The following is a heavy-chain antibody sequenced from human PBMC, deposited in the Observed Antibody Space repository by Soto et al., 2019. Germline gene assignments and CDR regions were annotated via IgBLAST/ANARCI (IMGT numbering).Heavy chain of an antibody. Sequence: GESLKISCAASGFNFSSHWMHWVREAPGKGLIWVSRINSSGSTIYYADSVKGRFTISRDNAKNSLYLQMNSLRAEDTAVYYWAREEQWHGDVWGQGTTVTVSS. J-gene: IGHJ6*02. D-gene: IGHD6-19*01. CDR2: INSSGSTI. V-gene: IGHV3-48*04. CDR3: AREEQWHGDV. CDR1: GFNFSSHW.